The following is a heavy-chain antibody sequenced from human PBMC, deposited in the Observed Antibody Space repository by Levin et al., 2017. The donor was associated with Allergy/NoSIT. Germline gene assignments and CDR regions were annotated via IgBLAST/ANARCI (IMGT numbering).Heavy chain of an antibody. D-gene: IGHD3-3*01. CDR1: GGSISSYY. V-gene: IGHV4-4*07. Sequence: SETLSLTCTVSGGSISSYYWSWIRQPAGKGLEWIGRIYTSGSTNYNPSLKSRVTMSVDTSKNQFSLKLSSVTAADTAVYYCARESPKRITIFGVVIRGGVFDYWGQGTLVTVSS. J-gene: IGHJ4*02. CDR3: ARESPKRITIFGVVIRGGVFDY. CDR2: IYTSGST.